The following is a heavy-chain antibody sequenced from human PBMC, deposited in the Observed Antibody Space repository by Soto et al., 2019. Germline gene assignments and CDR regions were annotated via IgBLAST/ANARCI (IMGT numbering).Heavy chain of an antibody. CDR1: GGSISSSNW. CDR3: ARRWFGEFEDSFDY. J-gene: IGHJ4*02. D-gene: IGHD3-10*01. V-gene: IGHV4-4*02. Sequence: SETLSLTCAVSGGSISSSNWWSWVRQPPGKGLEWIGEIYHSGSTNYNPSLKSRVTISVDKSKNQFSLKLSSVTAADTAVYYCARRWFGEFEDSFDYWGQGTLVTVS. CDR2: IYHSGST.